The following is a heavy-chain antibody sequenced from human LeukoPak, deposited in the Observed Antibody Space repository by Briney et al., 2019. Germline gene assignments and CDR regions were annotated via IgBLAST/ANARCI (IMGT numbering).Heavy chain of an antibody. V-gene: IGHV3-9*01. J-gene: IGHJ2*01. CDR3: ARAGGSSGWDYWYFDL. CDR1: GFTFDDYA. CDR2: ISWNSGSI. Sequence: PGRSLRLSCAASGFTFDDYAMHWVRHAPGKGLEWVSGISWNSGSIGYADSVKGRFTISRDNAKNSLYLQMNSLRAEDTAVYYCARAGGSSGWDYWYFDLWGRGTLVTVSS. D-gene: IGHD6-19*01.